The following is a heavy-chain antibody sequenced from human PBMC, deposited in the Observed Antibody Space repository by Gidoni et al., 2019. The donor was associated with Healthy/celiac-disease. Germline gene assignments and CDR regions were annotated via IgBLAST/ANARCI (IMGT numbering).Heavy chain of an antibody. D-gene: IGHD6-13*01. V-gene: IGHV3-23*01. Sequence: EVQLLESGGGLVQPGGSLRLSCAASGFTFSSYAMGWVRKAPGKGLEWVSAISGSGGSTYYADSVKGRFTISRDNSKNTLYLQMNSLRAEDTAVYYCAKLPYSSSWYYFDYWGQGTLVTVSS. J-gene: IGHJ4*02. CDR1: GFTFSSYA. CDR3: AKLPYSSSWYYFDY. CDR2: ISGSGGST.